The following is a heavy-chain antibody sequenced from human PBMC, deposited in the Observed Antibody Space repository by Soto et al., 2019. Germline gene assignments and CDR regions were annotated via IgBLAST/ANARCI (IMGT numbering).Heavy chain of an antibody. CDR3: ARGQWTTVTTFEYFDY. Sequence: PSETLSLTCTVSGGSISSYYWSWIRQPPGKGLEWIGYIYYSGSTNYNPSLKSRVTISVDTSKNQFSLKLSSVTAADTAVYYCARGQWTTVTTFEYFDYWGQGTLVTVSS. CDR1: GGSISSYY. V-gene: IGHV4-59*01. CDR2: IYYSGST. D-gene: IGHD4-17*01. J-gene: IGHJ4*02.